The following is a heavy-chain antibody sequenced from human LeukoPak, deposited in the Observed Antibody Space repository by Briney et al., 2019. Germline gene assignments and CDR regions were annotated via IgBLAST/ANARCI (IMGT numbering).Heavy chain of an antibody. Sequence: GGSLRLSCAASGFTFSTYWMSWVRQAPGKGLEWVANIREDGSEKYYVDSVKGQFTISRDNAKNSLFLQMDSLRAEDTAVYYCARDLAGHYYGSGSSFDYWGQGTLVTVSS. J-gene: IGHJ4*02. CDR1: GFTFSTYW. D-gene: IGHD3-10*01. CDR3: ARDLAGHYYGSGSSFDY. V-gene: IGHV3-7*01. CDR2: IREDGSEK.